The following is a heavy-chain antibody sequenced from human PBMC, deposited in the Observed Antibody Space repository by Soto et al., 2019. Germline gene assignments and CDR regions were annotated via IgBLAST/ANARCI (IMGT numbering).Heavy chain of an antibody. CDR1: GFTFNIYS. D-gene: IGHD3-16*01. J-gene: IGHJ4*02. CDR2: MSSSSSTI. CDR3: ARDWFGVDY. V-gene: IGHV3-48*01. Sequence: DVQLVESGGGLVRPGGSRRLSCAASGFTFNIYSMNWFRQAPGKGLEWVSYMSSSSSTIYYADSVKGRFTISRDNAKNSLYLQMNSLRAEDTAVYYCARDWFGVDYWGQGTLVTVSS.